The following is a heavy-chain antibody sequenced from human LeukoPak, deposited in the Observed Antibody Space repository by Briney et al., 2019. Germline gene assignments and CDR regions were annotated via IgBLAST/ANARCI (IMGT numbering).Heavy chain of an antibody. J-gene: IGHJ4*02. CDR1: GFTFSSYA. CDR2: ISSSSYI. CDR3: ASQFVDSSSWSGFLRSRDY. D-gene: IGHD6-13*01. V-gene: IGHV3-21*01. Sequence: GGSLRLSCAASGFTFSSYAMSWVRQAPGKGLEWVSSISSSSYIYYADSVKGRFTISRDNAKNSLYLQMNSLRAEDTAVYYCASQFVDSSSWSGFLRSRDYWGQGTLVTVSS.